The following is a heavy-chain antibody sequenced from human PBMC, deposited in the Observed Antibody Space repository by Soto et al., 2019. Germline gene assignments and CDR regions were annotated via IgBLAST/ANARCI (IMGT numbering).Heavy chain of an antibody. CDR2: IYHSGST. J-gene: IGHJ4*02. CDR1: DGSISSGGYS. Sequence: SETLSLTCAASDGSISSGGYSWSWIRQPPGKGLEWIGYIYHSGSTYYNPSLKSRVTISVDRSKNQFSLKLSSVTAADTAVYYCARGPPFHWGQGTLVTVSS. V-gene: IGHV4-30-2*01. D-gene: IGHD3-16*01. CDR3: ARGPPFH.